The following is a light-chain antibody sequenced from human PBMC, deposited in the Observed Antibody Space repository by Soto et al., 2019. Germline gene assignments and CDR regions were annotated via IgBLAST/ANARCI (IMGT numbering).Light chain of an antibody. CDR1: SSDVGGYNF. V-gene: IGLV2-11*01. Sequence: QSALTQSRSVSGSPGQSVTISCTGTSSDVGGYNFVSWYQQYPGKAPKLIIYDVTKRPSGVPDRFSGSKSGNTASLTISGLQPDDEADYYCCSYAGSYTHVFGTGTKLTVL. CDR3: CSYAGSYTHV. J-gene: IGLJ1*01. CDR2: DVT.